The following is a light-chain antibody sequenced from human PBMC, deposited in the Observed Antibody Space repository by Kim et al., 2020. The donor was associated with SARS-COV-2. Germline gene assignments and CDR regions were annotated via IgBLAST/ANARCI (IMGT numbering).Light chain of an antibody. CDR1: SSDVGAYNS. J-gene: IGLJ1*01. CDR3: CSYAGTYTPYV. CDR2: DVN. V-gene: IGLV2-11*03. Sequence: QSVSISCSGTSSDVGAYNSVSWYQQHPGKAPKLMIYDVNKRPSGVPDRFSASKSANTASLTISGLQAEDEADYYCCSYAGTYTPYVFGTGTKVTVL.